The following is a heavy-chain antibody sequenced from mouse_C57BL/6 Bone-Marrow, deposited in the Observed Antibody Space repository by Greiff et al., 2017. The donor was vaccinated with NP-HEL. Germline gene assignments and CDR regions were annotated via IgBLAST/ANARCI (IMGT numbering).Heavy chain of an antibody. CDR3: ASPHYYGSRYYFDY. Sequence: QVQLQQPGAELVKPGASVKLSCKASGYTFTSYWMQWVKQRPGQGLEWIGEIDPSDSYTNYNQKFKGKATLTVDTSSSTAYMQLSSLTSEDSAVYYCASPHYYGSRYYFDYWGQGTTLTVSS. CDR2: IDPSDSYT. D-gene: IGHD1-1*01. CDR1: GYTFTSYW. J-gene: IGHJ2*01. V-gene: IGHV1-50*01.